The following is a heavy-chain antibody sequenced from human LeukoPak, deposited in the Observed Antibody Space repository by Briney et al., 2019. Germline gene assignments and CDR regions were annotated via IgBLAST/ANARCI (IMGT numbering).Heavy chain of an antibody. CDR1: GFTFSTYW. CDR3: ATELGGPAPYYYYGMDV. V-gene: IGHV3-7*03. D-gene: IGHD3-3*02. CDR2: IKQDGSEK. Sequence: GGSLRLSCAASGFTFSTYWMSWVRQAPGKGLEWVANIKQDGSEKYYVDSVKGRFTISRDNAKNSLYLQMNSLRAEDTAVYYCATELGGPAPYYYYGMDVWGQGTTVTVSS. J-gene: IGHJ6*02.